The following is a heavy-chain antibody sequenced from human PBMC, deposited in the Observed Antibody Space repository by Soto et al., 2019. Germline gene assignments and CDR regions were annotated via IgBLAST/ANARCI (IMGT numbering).Heavy chain of an antibody. CDR2: IYYTGST. V-gene: IGHV4-59*01. CDR1: GGSITSYY. J-gene: IGHJ5*02. CDR3: ARDTWYNGWFDP. D-gene: IGHD1-1*01. Sequence: PSETLSLTCTVSGGSITSYYWSWIRQPPGKGLEWIGYIYYTGSTNYNPSLKSRVTISVDTSKNQFSLKLSSVTAADTAVYYCARDTWYNGWFDPWGQGTLVTVSS.